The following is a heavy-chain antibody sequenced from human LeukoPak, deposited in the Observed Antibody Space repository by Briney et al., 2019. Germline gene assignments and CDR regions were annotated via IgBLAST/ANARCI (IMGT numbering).Heavy chain of an antibody. Sequence: GGSLRLSCAASGFTFSSYGMHWVRQAPGKGLEWVAVISYDGSNKYYADSVKGRFTISRDNSKNTLYLQMNSLRAEDTAVYYCAKDWMYYYGSGSYSFLFDYWGQGTLVTVSS. CDR3: AKDWMYYYGSGSYSFLFDY. J-gene: IGHJ4*02. CDR2: ISYDGSNK. CDR1: GFTFSSYG. D-gene: IGHD3-10*01. V-gene: IGHV3-30*18.